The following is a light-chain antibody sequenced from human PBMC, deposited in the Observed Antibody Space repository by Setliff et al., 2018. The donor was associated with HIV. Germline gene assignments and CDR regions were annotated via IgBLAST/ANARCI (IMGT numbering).Light chain of an antibody. V-gene: IGLV1-44*01. CDR3: AAWDATLNGFV. CDR2: DNN. CDR1: SSNIGSNT. Sequence: QSVLTQPPSASGTPGQRVTISCSGSSSNIGSNTVNWYQQLPGTAPKLLIYDNNQRPSGVPDRVSGSKSGTSASLAISGLQSDDEADYYCAAWDATLNGFVFGTGTKVTVL. J-gene: IGLJ1*01.